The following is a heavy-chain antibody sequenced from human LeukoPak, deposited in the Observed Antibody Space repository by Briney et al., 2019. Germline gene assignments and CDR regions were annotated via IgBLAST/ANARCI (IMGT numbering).Heavy chain of an antibody. CDR3: ARDGPARYDSSGYYLGWFDP. V-gene: IGHV4-59*01. J-gene: IGHJ5*02. CDR2: IYYSGST. Sequence: SETLSLTYTVSGGSISSYYWSWIRQPPGKGLEWIGYIYYSGSTNYNPSLKSRVTISVDTSKNQFSLKLSSVTAADTAVYYCARDGPARYDSSGYYLGWFDPWGQGTLVTVSS. CDR1: GGSISSYY. D-gene: IGHD3-22*01.